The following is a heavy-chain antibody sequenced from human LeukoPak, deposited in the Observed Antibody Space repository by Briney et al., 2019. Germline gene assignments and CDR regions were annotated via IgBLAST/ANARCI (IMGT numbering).Heavy chain of an antibody. Sequence: ASVKVSCKASGYIFTDYYIYWVRQAPGQGLEWMGWINTNTGDPTYAQGFTGRFVFSLDTSVSTAYLQISSLKAEDTAVYYCASDTSGYHTYYFDYWGQGTLVTVSS. CDR2: INTNTGDP. CDR1: GYIFTDYY. D-gene: IGHD3-22*01. CDR3: ASDTSGYHTYYFDY. V-gene: IGHV7-4-1*02. J-gene: IGHJ4*02.